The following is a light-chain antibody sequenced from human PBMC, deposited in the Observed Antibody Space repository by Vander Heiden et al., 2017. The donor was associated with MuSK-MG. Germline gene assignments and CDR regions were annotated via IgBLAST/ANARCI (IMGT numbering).Light chain of an antibody. J-gene: IGKJ1*01. CDR3: QQSYSTPRT. Sequence: DIQMTQSPSSLSASIGDRVTITCRASQSISSYLNWYQQKPGKAPKLLIYASSSLQSGVPSRFNGSGSGTDFTFTIATLLPEDFATYYCQQSYSTPRTFGQGTKVEIK. CDR2: ASS. CDR1: QSISSY. V-gene: IGKV1-39*01.